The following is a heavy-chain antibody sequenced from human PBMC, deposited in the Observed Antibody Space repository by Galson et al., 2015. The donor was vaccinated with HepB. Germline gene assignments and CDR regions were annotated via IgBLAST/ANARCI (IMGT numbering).Heavy chain of an antibody. CDR2: IYPGDSDI. Sequence: QSGAEVKEPGASLRISCQGSGYTFGNYWIAWVRQMPGKGLEWMGVIYPGDSDIKYSPSFQGQVTISADKSITTAFLQWTSLKASDSGIYYCARHPSNCTGGLCYRMGDFDSGGQGTLVTVSS. CDR1: GYTFGNYW. J-gene: IGHJ4*02. V-gene: IGHV5-51*01. CDR3: ARHPSNCTGGLCYRMGDFDS. D-gene: IGHD2-8*02.